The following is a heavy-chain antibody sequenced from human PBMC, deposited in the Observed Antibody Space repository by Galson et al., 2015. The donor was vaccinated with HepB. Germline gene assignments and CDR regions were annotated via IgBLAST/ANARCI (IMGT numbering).Heavy chain of an antibody. D-gene: IGHD1-7*01. J-gene: IGHJ4*02. CDR1: GSTFSGYY. V-gene: IGHV3-11*06. CDR2: ISSSSSYT. Sequence: SLRLSCAASGSTFSGYYMSWIRQAPGKGLEWVSYISSSSSYTNYADSVKGRFTISRDNAKNSLYLQMNSLRAEDTAVYYCARGRELPLDYWGQGTLVTVSS. CDR3: ARGRELPLDY.